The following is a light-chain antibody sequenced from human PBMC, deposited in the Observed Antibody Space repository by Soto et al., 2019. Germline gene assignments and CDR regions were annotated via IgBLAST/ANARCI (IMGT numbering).Light chain of an antibody. CDR2: GAS. CDR1: QDISTL. V-gene: IGKV1D-12*01. J-gene: IGKJ4*01. Sequence: DIQMTQSPSSVSASIGDTVTITCRASQDISTLLAWYKQKPGKAPKXXIYGASTLESGVPSRFSGRGSGTDFTLTISSLQPEDFATYFCQQADSFPLTFGGGTKVDI. CDR3: QQADSFPLT.